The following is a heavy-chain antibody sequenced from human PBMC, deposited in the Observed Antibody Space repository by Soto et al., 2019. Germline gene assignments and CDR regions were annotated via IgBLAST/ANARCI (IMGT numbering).Heavy chain of an antibody. V-gene: IGHV2-5*02. CDR3: ARYYYYYGMDV. CDR1: GFSLSTSGVG. Sequence: QITLKESGPTLVKPTQTLTLTCTFSGFSLSTSGVGVGWIRQPPGKALEWLALIYWDDDKRYSPSLNSRLTITKDTPKNHVVLTMTNMDPVDTATYYCARYYYYYGMDVWGQGTTVTVSS. CDR2: IYWDDDK. J-gene: IGHJ6*02.